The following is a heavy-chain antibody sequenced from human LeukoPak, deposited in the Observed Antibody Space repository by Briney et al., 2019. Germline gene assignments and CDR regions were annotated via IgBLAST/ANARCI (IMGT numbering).Heavy chain of an antibody. Sequence: SGTLSLTCGVSGGSITNTSYWTWVRQPPGKGLEWIGEVNLQGSTNYNPSLMGRVAISVDTSENHISLQLTSVTAADTAVYYCAREGGPYRPLDYSGQRTLVTVSS. V-gene: IGHV4-4*02. CDR1: GGSITNTSY. CDR2: VNLQGST. J-gene: IGHJ4*02. CDR3: AREGGPYRPLDY.